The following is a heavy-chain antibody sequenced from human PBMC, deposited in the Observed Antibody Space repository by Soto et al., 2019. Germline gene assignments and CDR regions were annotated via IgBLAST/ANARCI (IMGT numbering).Heavy chain of an antibody. Sequence: SETLSLTCTVTSGSISSNNWWSWVRQTPGKGLEWIGDIYHGGSTNYNPSLMSRVTISLDMSRNQFSLRLSSVTAADTAVYYCAGERGSITVRDPFDIWGQGTLVTVSS. J-gene: IGHJ3*02. CDR3: AGERGSITVRDPFDI. D-gene: IGHD3-10*01. CDR1: SGSISSNNW. CDR2: IYHGGST. V-gene: IGHV4-4*02.